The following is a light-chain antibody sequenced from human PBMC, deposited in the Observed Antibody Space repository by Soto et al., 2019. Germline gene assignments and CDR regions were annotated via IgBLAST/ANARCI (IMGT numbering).Light chain of an antibody. V-gene: IGKV3-20*01. J-gene: IGKJ1*01. CDR1: QSVSSRY. CDR3: QHQKT. CDR2: GAY. Sequence: EIVLTQSPGTLSLSPGERATLSCRASQSVSSRYLAWYQQKPGQAPRLLIYGAYSSATGIPDRFSGSGSGTDFSLTISRLETDDFAVYYCQHQKTFGQGTKVEIK.